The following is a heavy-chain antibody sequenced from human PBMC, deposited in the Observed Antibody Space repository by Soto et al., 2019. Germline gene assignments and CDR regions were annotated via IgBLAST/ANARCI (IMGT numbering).Heavy chain of an antibody. D-gene: IGHD2-2*01. V-gene: IGHV3-23*04. Sequence: EVQLVESGGGLVQPGGSLRLSCTASGFTFSTYAMSWVRQAPGKGLEWVSTISDSGSTYYADSVKGRFTISRDNSKNTLYLEMNSLRAEDTAVYYCAKDKGGRYCSRTSCLYSFDYWGQGTLVTVSS. CDR2: ISDSGST. CDR3: AKDKGGRYCSRTSCLYSFDY. CDR1: GFTFSTYA. J-gene: IGHJ4*02.